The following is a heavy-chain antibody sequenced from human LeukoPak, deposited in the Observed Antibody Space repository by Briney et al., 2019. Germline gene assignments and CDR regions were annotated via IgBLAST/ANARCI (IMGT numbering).Heavy chain of an antibody. CDR2: INPNSGGT. CDR1: GYTFTGYY. D-gene: IGHD2-8*01. Sequence: ASVKVSCKASGYTFTGYYMHWVRQAPGQGLEWMGWINPNSGGTNYAQKFQGRVTMTRDTSISTAYMELSRLRSDDTAVYYCAGGRVYCTNGVWYIGAFDIWGQGTMVTVSS. V-gene: IGHV1-2*02. J-gene: IGHJ3*02. CDR3: AGGRVYCTNGVWYIGAFDI.